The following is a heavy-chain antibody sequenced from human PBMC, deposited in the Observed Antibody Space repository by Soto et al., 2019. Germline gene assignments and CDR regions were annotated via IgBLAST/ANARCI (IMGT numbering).Heavy chain of an antibody. CDR3: TFYGDYRGYYFYY. V-gene: IGHV3-15*01. CDR2: IKSKTDGGTT. Sequence: GGSLRLSCAASGFTFSNAWMSWVRQAPGKGLEWVGRIKSKTDGGTTDYAAPVKGRFTISRDDSKNTLYLQMNSLKTEDTAVYYCTFYGDYRGYYFYYWGQGTLVTVSS. CDR1: GFTFSNAW. J-gene: IGHJ4*02. D-gene: IGHD4-17*01.